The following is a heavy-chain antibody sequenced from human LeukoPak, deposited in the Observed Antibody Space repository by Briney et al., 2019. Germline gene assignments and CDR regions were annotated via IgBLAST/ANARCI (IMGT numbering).Heavy chain of an antibody. J-gene: IGHJ3*02. CDR3: ASSIATAGSAAFDM. Sequence: GGSLRLSCAASGFTFSTYAMHWVRQAPGKGLVWVSRINGDGSTISYADSVKGRFTISRDNAKNTLYLQMNSLRAEDAVVYYCASSIATAGSAAFDMWGQGTMVTVSS. CDR1: GFTFSTYA. V-gene: IGHV3-74*01. CDR2: INGDGSTI. D-gene: IGHD6-13*01.